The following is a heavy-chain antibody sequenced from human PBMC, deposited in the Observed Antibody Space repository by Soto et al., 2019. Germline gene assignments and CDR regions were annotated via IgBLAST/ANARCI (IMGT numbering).Heavy chain of an antibody. Sequence: GGSLRLSCAASGFTFSSYAMSWVRQAPGKGLEWVSAISGSGGSTYYADYVKGRFTISRDNSKNTLYLQMNSLRAEDTAVYYCAKIRYYYDSSGTDAFDIWGQGTMVTVSS. J-gene: IGHJ3*02. D-gene: IGHD3-22*01. CDR3: AKIRYYYDSSGTDAFDI. V-gene: IGHV3-23*01. CDR1: GFTFSSYA. CDR2: ISGSGGST.